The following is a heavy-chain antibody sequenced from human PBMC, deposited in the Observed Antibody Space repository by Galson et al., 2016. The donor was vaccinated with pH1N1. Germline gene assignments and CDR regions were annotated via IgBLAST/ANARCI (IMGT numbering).Heavy chain of an antibody. V-gene: IGHV1-69-2*01. CDR2: INPNNSST. J-gene: IGHJ5*02. D-gene: IGHD6-19*01. CDR3: ATDAPKGWLSP. CDR1: GYTFTDYY. Sequence: VKVSCKVSGYTFTDYYMHWARQAPGNGLEWMGFINPNNSSTKYAEKFQGRVTLTGDTSRNTAYMELSSLTTEDTAIYFCATDAPKGWLSPWGQGTLVTVSS.